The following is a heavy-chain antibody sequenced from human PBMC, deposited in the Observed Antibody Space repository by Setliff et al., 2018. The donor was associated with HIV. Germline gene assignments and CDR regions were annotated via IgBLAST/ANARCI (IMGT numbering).Heavy chain of an antibody. J-gene: IGHJ4*02. V-gene: IGHV4-39*07. D-gene: IGHD5-18*01. Sequence: SETLSLTCTISGDSINRCGHVWGWIRQPPGKGLEWIGEIDHSGSTNYNPSLKSRVTISVDTSKNQFSLKLSSVTAADTAVYYCARTHSFQPYYFDYWGQGTLVTVSS. CDR3: ARTHSFQPYYFDY. CDR1: GDSINRCGHV. CDR2: IDHSGST.